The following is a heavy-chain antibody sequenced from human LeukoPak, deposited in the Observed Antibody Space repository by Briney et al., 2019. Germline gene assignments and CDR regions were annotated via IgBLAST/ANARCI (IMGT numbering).Heavy chain of an antibody. CDR2: IYHSGST. D-gene: IGHD3-10*01. V-gene: IGHV4-59*01. CDR3: ARTYYYGSGRYFDY. J-gene: IGHJ4*02. Sequence: PSETLSLTCTVSGVSISSYYWSWIRQPPGKGLDWIGYIYHSGSTNYNPSLKSRFTISLDTSKNQFSLKLSSVTAADTAVYYCARTYYYGSGRYFDYWGQGTLVTVSS. CDR1: GVSISSYY.